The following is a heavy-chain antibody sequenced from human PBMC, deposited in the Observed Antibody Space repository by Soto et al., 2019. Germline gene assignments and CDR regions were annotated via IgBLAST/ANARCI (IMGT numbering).Heavy chain of an antibody. Sequence: AETLSLPFNVSGGSLSSINYFWGWIRQSPGKGLELIASFDHTDNSYYNPSLMSRVSVSVDTSQNQFSLTVSFLTAADTTIYYCTRHAISGTISKGNWFHXWGQVTLVPVSX. CDR2: FDHTDNS. D-gene: IGHD1-20*01. V-gene: IGHV4-39*01. CDR3: TRHAISGTISKGNWFHX. J-gene: IGHJ5*02. CDR1: GGSLSSINYF.